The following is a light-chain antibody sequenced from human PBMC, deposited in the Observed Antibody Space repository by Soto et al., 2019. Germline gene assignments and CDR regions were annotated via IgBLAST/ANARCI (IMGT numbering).Light chain of an antibody. CDR3: QSHDSSLIGSRV. CDR2: DNN. CDR1: SSNIGAGYD. V-gene: IGLV1-40*01. J-gene: IGLJ3*02. Sequence: QSVLTQPPSVSGAPGQGVTISCTGTSSNIGAGYDVHWYQQLPGTAPKLLIYDNNNRPSGVPDRFSGSKSGTSASLAITGLQAEDEADYYCQSHDSSLIGSRVFGGGTKLTVL.